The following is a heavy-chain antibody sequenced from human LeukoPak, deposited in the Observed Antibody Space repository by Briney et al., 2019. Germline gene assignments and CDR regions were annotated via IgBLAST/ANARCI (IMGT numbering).Heavy chain of an antibody. V-gene: IGHV4-59*12. J-gene: IGHJ4*02. D-gene: IGHD5-12*01. CDR1: GGSISNYY. Sequence: PSETLSLTCTVSGGSISNYYWSWIRQPPGKGLEWIGHIYYSGSSNYNPSLKSRVTISIDTSKIQFSLKLSSVTAADTAVYYCARGGGPTADFDYWGKGTLVTVSS. CDR2: IYYSGSS. CDR3: ARGGGPTADFDY.